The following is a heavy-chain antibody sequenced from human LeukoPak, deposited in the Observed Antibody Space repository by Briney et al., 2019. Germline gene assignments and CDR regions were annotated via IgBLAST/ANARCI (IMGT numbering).Heavy chain of an antibody. Sequence: GESLEISFKGSGYRFTSYWIGWVRQMPGKGLEWMGIMYPGGSDTRYSPSFQGQVTISADKSISTAYLQWSSLKASDSAMYYCARSLGWLQFDYWGQGSLVTVSS. CDR1: GYRFTSYW. J-gene: IGHJ4*02. V-gene: IGHV5-51*01. D-gene: IGHD5-24*01. CDR3: ARSLGWLQFDY. CDR2: MYPGGSDT.